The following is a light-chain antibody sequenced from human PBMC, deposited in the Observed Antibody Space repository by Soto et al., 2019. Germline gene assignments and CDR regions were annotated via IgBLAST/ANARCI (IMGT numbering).Light chain of an antibody. V-gene: IGKV1-16*01. J-gene: IGKJ1*01. CDR2: RAS. CDR1: KGISNY. CDR3: QQYHTYPRT. Sequence: DIQMTQSPYSLSASVGDRVTITCRASKGISNYLAWVQQKPGKAPKSLIYRASTSQSGVPSRFSGSGSGTDFTLTISSLQPEDFATYYCQQYHTYPRTFGHGTKVEI.